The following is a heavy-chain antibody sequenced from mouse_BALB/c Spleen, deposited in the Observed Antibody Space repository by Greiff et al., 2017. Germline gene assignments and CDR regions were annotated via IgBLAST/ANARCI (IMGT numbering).Heavy chain of an antibody. CDR3: ARRSYGFDY. J-gene: IGHJ2*01. Sequence: QVQLKQSGAELAKPGASVKMSCKASGYTFTSYWMHWVKQRPGQGLEWIGYINPSTGYTEYNQKFKDKATLTADKSSSTAYMQLSSLTSEDSAVYYCARRSYGFDYWGQGTTLTVSS. D-gene: IGHD1-1*01. CDR2: INPSTGYT. CDR1: GYTFTSYW. V-gene: IGHV1-7*01.